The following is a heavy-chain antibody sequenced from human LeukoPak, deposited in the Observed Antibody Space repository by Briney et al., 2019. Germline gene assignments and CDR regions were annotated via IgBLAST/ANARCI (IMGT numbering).Heavy chain of an antibody. V-gene: IGHV1-2*02. CDR3: ARDPGYYDFWSGYHQFDAFDI. Sequence: ASVKVSCKASGYTFTGYYMHWVRQAPGQGLEWMGWINPNSGGTNYAQKFQGRVTMTRDTSISTAYMELSRLRSDDTAVYYCARDPGYYDFWSGYHQFDAFDIWGQGTMVIVSS. CDR2: INPNSGGT. D-gene: IGHD3-3*01. CDR1: GYTFTGYY. J-gene: IGHJ3*02.